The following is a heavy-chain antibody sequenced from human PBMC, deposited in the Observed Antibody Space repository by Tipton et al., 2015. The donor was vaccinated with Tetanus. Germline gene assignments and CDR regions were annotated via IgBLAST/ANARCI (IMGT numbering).Heavy chain of an antibody. D-gene: IGHD2-21*02. CDR1: GYTFTNYW. Sequence: QSGPEVKKPGESLKISCKGSGYTFTNYWIGWVRQMPGKGLAWMGIIYPGDSDTSYSPTFQGQVTISADKSITTAYLPWSSLRASATAMYCCARRVGGDLDRWGQGTLVTVSS. V-gene: IGHV5-51*01. J-gene: IGHJ5*02. CDR2: IYPGDSDT. CDR3: ARRVGGDLDR.